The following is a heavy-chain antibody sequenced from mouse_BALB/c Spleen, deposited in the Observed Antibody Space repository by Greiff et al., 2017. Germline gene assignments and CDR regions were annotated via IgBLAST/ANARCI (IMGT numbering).Heavy chain of an antibody. V-gene: IGHV5-17*02. CDR3: ARYDGYAMDY. Sequence: DVMLVESGGGLVKPGGSLKLSCAASGFTFSSFGMHWVRQAPEKGLEWVAYISSGSSTIYYADTVKGRFTISRDNPKNTLFLQMTSLRSEDTAMYYCARYDGYAMDYWGQGTSVTVSS. D-gene: IGHD2-14*01. J-gene: IGHJ4*01. CDR1: GFTFSSFG. CDR2: ISSGSSTI.